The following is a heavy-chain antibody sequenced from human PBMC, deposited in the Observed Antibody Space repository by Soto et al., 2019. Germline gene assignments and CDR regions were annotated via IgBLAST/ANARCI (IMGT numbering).Heavy chain of an antibody. CDR2: INSGGSA. Sequence: EVQLLESGGGLVQPGGSLRISCAASRFTFSMSWVRQTPGKGLEWVSTINSGGSAFYADSVRGRFTVSRDNSKNTLFLQMDSLGAEDTAVYYCAIAEGRDYMIDYWGQGTLVTVSS. D-gene: IGHD4-4*01. CDR3: AIAEGRDYMIDY. CDR1: RFTFS. V-gene: IGHV3-23*01. J-gene: IGHJ4*02.